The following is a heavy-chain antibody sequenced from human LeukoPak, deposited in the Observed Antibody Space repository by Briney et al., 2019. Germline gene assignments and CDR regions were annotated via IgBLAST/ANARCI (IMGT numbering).Heavy chain of an antibody. CDR2: IYSGGST. J-gene: IGHJ5*02. CDR3: AREDRYCSGGSCYA. D-gene: IGHD2-15*01. CDR1: EFSVGSNY. V-gene: IGHV3-66*01. Sequence: PGGSLRLSCAASEFSVGSNYMTWVRQAPGKGLEWVSLIYSGGSTYYADSVKGRFTISRDNSKNTLYLQMNSLRAEDTAVYYCAREDRYCSGGSCYAWGQGTLVTVSS.